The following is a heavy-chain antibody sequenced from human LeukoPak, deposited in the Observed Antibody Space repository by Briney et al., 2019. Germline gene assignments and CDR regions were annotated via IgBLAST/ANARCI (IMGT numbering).Heavy chain of an antibody. CDR3: ARDRGGSSGWYGFDY. D-gene: IGHD6-19*01. CDR1: GGSTSSSSYY. Sequence: SETLSLTCTVSGGSTSSSSYYWSWVRQPAGKGLEWIGRIYTSGSTNYNPSLKSRVTISVDTSKNQFSLKLSSVTAADTAVYYCARDRGGSSGWYGFDYWGQGTLVTVSS. J-gene: IGHJ4*02. V-gene: IGHV4-61*02. CDR2: IYTSGST.